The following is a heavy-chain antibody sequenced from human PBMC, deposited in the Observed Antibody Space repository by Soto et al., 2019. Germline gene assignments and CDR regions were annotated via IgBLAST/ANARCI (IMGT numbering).Heavy chain of an antibody. V-gene: IGHV4-59*13. CDR2: VYHTGST. Sequence: QLRESGPGLVKPSETLSLTCDVSGASITTYYWSWIRQAPGKGLEWIGNVYHTGSTDYNSSLRCRVTISVDTSKNQFSLNISSVTAADTAVYYCARRLFGSGWTLDSWGQGALVTVSS. D-gene: IGHD6-19*01. CDR1: GASITTYY. CDR3: ARRLFGSGWTLDS. J-gene: IGHJ4*02.